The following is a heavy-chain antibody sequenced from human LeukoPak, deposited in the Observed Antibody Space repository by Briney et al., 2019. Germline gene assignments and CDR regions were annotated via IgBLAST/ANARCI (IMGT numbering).Heavy chain of an antibody. J-gene: IGHJ3*02. D-gene: IGHD3-22*01. CDR3: ARAGHYTYYYDSSGLKGAFDI. CDR1: GGSFSGYY. V-gene: IGHV4-34*01. Sequence: PSETLSLTCAVYGGSFSGYYWSWIRQPPGKGLEWIGEINHSGSTNYNPSLKSLVTISVDTSKNQFSLKLSSVTAADTAVYYCARAGHYTYYYDSSGLKGAFDIWGQGTMVTVSS. CDR2: INHSGST.